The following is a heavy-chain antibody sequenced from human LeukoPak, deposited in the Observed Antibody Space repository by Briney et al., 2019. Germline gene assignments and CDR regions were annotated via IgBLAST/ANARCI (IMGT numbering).Heavy chain of an antibody. D-gene: IGHD3-22*01. V-gene: IGHV1-69*04. CDR1: GGTFSSYA. J-gene: IGHJ4*02. CDR3: ARDPPYYYDSSGYYPLEFFDY. CDR2: IIPILGIA. Sequence: SVKVSCKASGGTFSSYAISWVRPAPGQGLEWMGRIIPILGIANYAQKFQGRVTITADKSTSTAYMELSSLRSEDTAVYYCARDPPYYYDSSGYYPLEFFDYWGQGTLDTVSS.